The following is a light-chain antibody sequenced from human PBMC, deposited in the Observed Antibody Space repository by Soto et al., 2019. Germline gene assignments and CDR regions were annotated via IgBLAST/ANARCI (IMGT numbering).Light chain of an antibody. CDR1: QSVDKY. V-gene: IGKV3-11*01. J-gene: IGKJ4*01. CDR3: QQRTNWPLT. Sequence: EIVLTQSPATLSFSPGERATLSCRASQSVDKYLVWYQQKPGQAPRLLIYDASSRATGIPARFSGSGSGTDLTLTKPRLEPEDFAIFYCQQRTNWPLTFGGGTKPEIK. CDR2: DAS.